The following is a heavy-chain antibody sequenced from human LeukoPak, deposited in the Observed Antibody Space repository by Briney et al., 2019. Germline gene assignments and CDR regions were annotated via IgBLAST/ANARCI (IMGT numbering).Heavy chain of an antibody. V-gene: IGHV3-48*01. D-gene: IGHD2-2*01. CDR3: ARGVRVYCSSTSCYLDP. Sequence: GGSLRLSCAASGFTFSSYSMNWVRQAPGKGLEWVSYISSSSSAIYYADSVKGRFTISRDNAKNSLYLQMNSLRAEDTAVYYCARGVRVYCSSTSCYLDPWGQGTLVTVSS. J-gene: IGHJ5*02. CDR1: GFTFSSYS. CDR2: ISSSSSAI.